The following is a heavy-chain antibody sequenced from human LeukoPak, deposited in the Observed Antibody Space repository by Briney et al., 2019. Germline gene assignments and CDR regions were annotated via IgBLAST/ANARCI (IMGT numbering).Heavy chain of an antibody. Sequence: GGSLRLSCAASGFTFSSYGMHWVRQAPGKGLEWVAVIWYDGSNKYYADSVKGRFTISRDNSKNTLYLQMNSLRAEDTAVYYCARWYYDFWSGYSGDAFDIWGQGTMVTVSS. V-gene: IGHV3-33*01. J-gene: IGHJ3*02. CDR3: ARWYYDFWSGYSGDAFDI. CDR2: IWYDGSNK. CDR1: GFTFSSYG. D-gene: IGHD3-3*01.